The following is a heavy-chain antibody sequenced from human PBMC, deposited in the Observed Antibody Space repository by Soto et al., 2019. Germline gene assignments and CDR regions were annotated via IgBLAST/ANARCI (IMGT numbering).Heavy chain of an antibody. Sequence: SETLSLTCTVSGGSISSYYWSWIRQPAGKGLEWIGRIYTSGSTNYNPSLKSRVTMSVDTSKNQFSLKLGSVTAADTAVYYCARESLPGDSSSGYVVTISPFDYWGQGTLVTVSS. D-gene: IGHD6-13*01. CDR2: IYTSGST. CDR3: ARESLPGDSSSGYVVTISPFDY. J-gene: IGHJ4*02. V-gene: IGHV4-4*07. CDR1: GGSISSYY.